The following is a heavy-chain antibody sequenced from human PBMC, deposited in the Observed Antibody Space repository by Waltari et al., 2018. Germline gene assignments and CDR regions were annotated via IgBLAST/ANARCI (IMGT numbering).Heavy chain of an antibody. Sequence: EAQLVQSGGGLVQPGGSLTLSCAASGFTISRFWMTWIRQAPGQGMEWVAQIGPDGRDKYYVDSVKGRFTISRDNAENSLLLQMSSLRVEDTALYYCVGWNDPINSWGQGTLVAVSS. D-gene: IGHD1-1*01. CDR1: GFTISRFW. CDR2: IGPDGRDK. CDR3: VGWNDPINS. J-gene: IGHJ4*02. V-gene: IGHV3-7*01.